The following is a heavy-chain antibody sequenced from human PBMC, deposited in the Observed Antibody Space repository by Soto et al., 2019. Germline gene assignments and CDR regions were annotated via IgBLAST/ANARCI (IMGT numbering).Heavy chain of an antibody. V-gene: IGHV3-30*18. J-gene: IGHJ4*02. CDR3: AKDYGSYFEGFDY. Sequence: GGSLRLSCAASGFTFSDYAMHWVRQAPGKGLEWVAVVSRDGRNTHYADSVKGRFTISRDSSKNTVSLEMTSLRAEDTAVYYCAKDYGSYFEGFDYWGQGTLVTVSS. CDR1: GFTFSDYA. D-gene: IGHD1-26*01. CDR2: VSRDGRNT.